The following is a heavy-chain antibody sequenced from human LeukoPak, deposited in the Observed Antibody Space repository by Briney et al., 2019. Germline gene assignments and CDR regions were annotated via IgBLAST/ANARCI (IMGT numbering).Heavy chain of an antibody. D-gene: IGHD3-10*01. Sequence: ASVKVSCKASGYTFTGYYMHWVRQAPGQGLEWMGWINPNSGGTNYAQKFQGRVTMTRNTSISTAYMELSSLRSEDTAVYYCARREKGRRVYYYYYYGMDVWGQGTTVTVSS. CDR1: GYTFTGYY. CDR2: INPNSGGT. V-gene: IGHV1-2*02. CDR3: ARREKGRRVYYYYYYGMDV. J-gene: IGHJ6*02.